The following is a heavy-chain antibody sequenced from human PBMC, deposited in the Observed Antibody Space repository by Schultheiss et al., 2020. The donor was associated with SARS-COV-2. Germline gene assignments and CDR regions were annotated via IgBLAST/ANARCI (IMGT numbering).Heavy chain of an antibody. CDR1: GFTVSSNY. V-gene: IGHV3-53*01. J-gene: IGHJ5*02. D-gene: IGHD2-2*01. CDR3: AREDIVVVPAANPFDP. CDR2: IYSGGNT. Sequence: GGSLRLSCAASGFTVSSNYMSWVRQAPGKGLEWVSVIYSGGNTYYADSVKGRFTTSRHNSKNTLYLQMNSLRAEDTAVYYCAREDIVVVPAANPFDPWGQGTLVTVSS.